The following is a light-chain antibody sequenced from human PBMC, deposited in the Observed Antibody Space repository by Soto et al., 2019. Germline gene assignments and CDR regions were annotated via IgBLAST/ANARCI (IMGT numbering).Light chain of an antibody. V-gene: IGKV3-15*01. CDR1: QTINSN. CDR3: QQYTYWPPRP. CDR2: GAT. J-gene: IGKJ1*01. Sequence: EVVMTQSPATLSVSPGERATLSCRASQTINSNLAWYQQKPGQAPRRLIHGATTRSTGIPGRFSGSGSGTEFTLTISSLQSEDIAVYYCQQYTYWPPRPFGQGTKVEI.